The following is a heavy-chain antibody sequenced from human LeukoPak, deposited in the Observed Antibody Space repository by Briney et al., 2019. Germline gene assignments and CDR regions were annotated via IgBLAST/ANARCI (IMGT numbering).Heavy chain of an antibody. D-gene: IGHD3-22*01. V-gene: IGHV4-39*07. Sequence: SETLSLTCTVSGGSISSNHYYWGWIRQPPEKGLEWIGHIYYSGSTSYNPSLKSRVTLSTDASKNQISLKLTFVTAADTAVYYCARDSYYFDNSGYYFLAFDIWGQGTMVTVSS. J-gene: IGHJ3*02. CDR1: GGSISSNHYY. CDR3: ARDSYYFDNSGYYFLAFDI. CDR2: IYYSGST.